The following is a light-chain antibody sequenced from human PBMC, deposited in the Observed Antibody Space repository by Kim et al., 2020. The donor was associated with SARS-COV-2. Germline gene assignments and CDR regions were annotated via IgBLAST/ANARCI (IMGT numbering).Light chain of an antibody. CDR2: EVS. Sequence: QSALTQPPSASGSPGQSVTISCTGTSSDVGGYNYVSWYQQHPGKAPKLMIYEVSKRPSGGPDRFSGSKSGNTASLTVSGLQAEDEADYYCSSYAGSNNLVFGGGTQLTVL. CDR3: SSYAGSNNLV. CDR1: SSDVGGYNY. V-gene: IGLV2-8*01. J-gene: IGLJ3*02.